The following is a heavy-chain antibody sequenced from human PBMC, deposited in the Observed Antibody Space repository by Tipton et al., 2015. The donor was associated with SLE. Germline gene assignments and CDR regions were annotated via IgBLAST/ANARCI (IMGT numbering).Heavy chain of an antibody. D-gene: IGHD3-22*01. J-gene: IGHJ4*02. Sequence: TLSLTCTVSGASISSLYWNWIRQPPGKGLEWIGYVYYRGSTTYSPSLKSRVTMSMDTSKNQFSLHLNSVTAADTAVYYCARAYYHNSNSYFVFDYWGQGTLVPVSS. CDR2: VYYRGST. CDR1: GASISSLY. V-gene: IGHV4-59*11. CDR3: ARAYYHNSNSYFVFDY.